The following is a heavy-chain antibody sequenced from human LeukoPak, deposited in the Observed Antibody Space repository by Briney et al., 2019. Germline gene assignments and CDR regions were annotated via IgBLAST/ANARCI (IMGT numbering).Heavy chain of an antibody. CDR3: AKTGRELY. CDR2: ISYDGSNK. Sequence: PGRSLRLSCAASGFTFSSYGMHWVRQAPGKGLEWVAVISYDGSNKYYADSVKGRFTISRDNSKNTLYLQMNSLRAEDTAVYYCAKTGRELYWGQGTLVTVSS. CDR1: GFTFSSYG. V-gene: IGHV3-30*18. J-gene: IGHJ4*02. D-gene: IGHD3-10*01.